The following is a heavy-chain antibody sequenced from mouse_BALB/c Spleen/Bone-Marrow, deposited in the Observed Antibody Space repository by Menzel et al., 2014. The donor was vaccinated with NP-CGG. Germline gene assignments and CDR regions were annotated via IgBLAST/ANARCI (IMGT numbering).Heavy chain of an antibody. CDR1: GYTFTTYV. J-gene: IGHJ3*01. CDR2: INPHNDGA. CDR3: GRDYYGSTSFAY. V-gene: IGHV1-14*01. Sequence: VQLQQSGPELVKPGASVKMSCKASGYTFTTYVMHWVKQKPGQGLEWIGYINPHNDGAKYNEKFKGKATLTSDKSSSTAYMELSSLTSEDSAVYYCGRDYYGSTSFAYWGQGTLVTVSA. D-gene: IGHD1-1*01.